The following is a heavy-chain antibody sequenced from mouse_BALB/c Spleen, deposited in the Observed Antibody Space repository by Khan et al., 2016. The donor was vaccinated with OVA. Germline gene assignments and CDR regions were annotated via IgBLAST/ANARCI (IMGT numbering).Heavy chain of an antibody. J-gene: IGHJ2*01. CDR3: ARSGLRWDFDY. D-gene: IGHD1-1*01. Sequence: VQLQQSGAELAKPGASVKMSCKASGYTFINYWILWIKQRPGQGLEWIGYINPSTGYTEYNQNFKDKATLTADKSSTTSYMQRRRLTSEDSTVYYCARSGLRWDFDYWGQGTTLTVSS. CDR1: GYTFINYW. V-gene: IGHV1-7*01. CDR2: INPSTGYT.